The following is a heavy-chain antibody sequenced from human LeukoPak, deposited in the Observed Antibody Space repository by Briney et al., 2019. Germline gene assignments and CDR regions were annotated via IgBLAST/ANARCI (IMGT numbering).Heavy chain of an antibody. V-gene: IGHV3-30*01. Sequence: GGSLRLSCAASGFTFSSYAMHWVRQAPGKGLEWVAVISYDGSNKYYADSVKGRFTISRDNSKNTLYLQMNSLRAEDTAVYYCAKSVPAYYGSGSYSARLAASYYYYGMDVWGQGTTVTVSS. CDR1: GFTFSSYA. CDR3: AKSVPAYYGSGSYSARLAASYYYYGMDV. J-gene: IGHJ6*02. D-gene: IGHD3-10*01. CDR2: ISYDGSNK.